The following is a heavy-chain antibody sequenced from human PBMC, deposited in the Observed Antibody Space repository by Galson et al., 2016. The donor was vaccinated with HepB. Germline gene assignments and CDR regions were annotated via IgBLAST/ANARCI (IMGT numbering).Heavy chain of an antibody. J-gene: IGHJ4*02. V-gene: IGHV1-45*02. D-gene: IGHD6-6*01. CDR3: ARSEYSSSFDY. CDR1: GYTFTNYG. Sequence: SVKVSCKASGYTFTNYGISWLRQAPGQALEWMGWITPSHGNTNYPQKSQDRVTITRDRSKSTAYLELSSLSSEDSAIYYCARSEYSSSFDYWGQGTLVTVSS. CDR2: ITPSHGNT.